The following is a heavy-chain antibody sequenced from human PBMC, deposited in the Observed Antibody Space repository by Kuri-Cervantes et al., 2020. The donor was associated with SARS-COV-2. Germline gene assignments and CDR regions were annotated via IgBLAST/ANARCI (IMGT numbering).Heavy chain of an antibody. D-gene: IGHD6-13*01. CDR1: GFTFSSYA. V-gene: IGHV3-23*01. Sequence: GGSLRLSCAASGFTFSSYAMSWVRQAPGKWLEWVSAISGSGGSTYYADSVKGRFTISRDNSKNTLYRQMNSLRAEDTAVYYCAKCSDIAASGQTDYWGQGTLVTVSS. CDR3: AKCSDIAASGQTDY. J-gene: IGHJ4*02. CDR2: ISGSGGST.